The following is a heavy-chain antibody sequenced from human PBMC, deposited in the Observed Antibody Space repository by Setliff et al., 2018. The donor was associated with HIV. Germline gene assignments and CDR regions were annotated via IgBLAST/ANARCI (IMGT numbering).Heavy chain of an antibody. V-gene: IGHV3-64D*09. CDR3: ARGESYYDFWSGFYPLRWFDP. D-gene: IGHD3-3*01. CDR2: ISSNGGST. CDR1: GFTFSSYA. J-gene: IGHJ5*02. Sequence: PGGSLRLSCSASGFTFSSYAMHWVRQAPGKGLEYVSAISSNGGSTYYADSVKGRFTISRDNSKNTLYLQMSSLRAEDTAVYYCARGESYYDFWSGFYPLRWFDPWGQGTLVTVSS.